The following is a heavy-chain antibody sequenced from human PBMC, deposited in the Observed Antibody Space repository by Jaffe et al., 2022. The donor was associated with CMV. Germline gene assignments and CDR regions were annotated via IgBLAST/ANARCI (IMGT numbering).Heavy chain of an antibody. D-gene: IGHD3-22*01. V-gene: IGHV3-48*03. J-gene: IGHJ4*02. CDR2: ISSDNTAM. Sequence: EVHLVESGGGLVHPGGSLRLSCATSGFTFDNYEMNWVRQAPGKGLEWVAYISSDNTAMYYADSVKGRFTISRDNAKNSLFLQMSSLRAEDTAVYYCATDGDYDSGDYYYPWNFHYWGQGILVTVSS. CDR1: GFTFDNYE. CDR3: ATDGDYDSGDYYYPWNFHY.